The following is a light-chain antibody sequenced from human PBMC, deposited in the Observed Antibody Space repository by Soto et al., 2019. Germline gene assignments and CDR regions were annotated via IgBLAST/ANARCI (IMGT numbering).Light chain of an antibody. J-gene: IGKJ1*01. V-gene: IGKV1-5*03. CDR2: KAS. Sequence: DIQRTQSPSTLSASVGDRVTITCRASQSISSWLAWYQQKPGKAPKLLIYKASTLESGVPSRFSGSGSGTEFTLTISSLQPDDFATYYRQQYDTYWTFGQGTKV. CDR1: QSISSW. CDR3: QQYDTYWT.